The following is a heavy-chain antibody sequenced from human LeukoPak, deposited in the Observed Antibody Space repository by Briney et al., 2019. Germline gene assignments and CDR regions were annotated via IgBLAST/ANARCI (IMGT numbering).Heavy chain of an antibody. J-gene: IGHJ5*02. Sequence: SQTLSLTCTVSGNSISSGDYYWSWIRQPAGKGLEWIGRIYTSGSTTYNPSLKSRVTISGDTSENQFSLRLSSVTAADTAVYYCARDRAYSYGPLNWFDPWGQGTLVTVSS. V-gene: IGHV4-61*02. CDR3: ARDRAYSYGPLNWFDP. CDR1: GNSISSGDYY. CDR2: IYTSGST. D-gene: IGHD5-18*01.